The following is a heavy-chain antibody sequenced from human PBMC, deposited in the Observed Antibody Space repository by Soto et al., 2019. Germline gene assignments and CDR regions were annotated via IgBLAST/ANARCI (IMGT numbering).Heavy chain of an antibody. Sequence: GGSLRLSCAASGFTFSDYYMSWIRQAPGKGLEWVSYISSSSSTIYYADSVKGQFTISRDNAKNSLYLQMNSLRAEDTAVYYCAPLAARGQFDYWGQGTLVTVSS. CDR2: ISSSSSTI. J-gene: IGHJ4*02. CDR3: APLAARGQFDY. V-gene: IGHV3-11*01. CDR1: GFTFSDYY. D-gene: IGHD6-6*01.